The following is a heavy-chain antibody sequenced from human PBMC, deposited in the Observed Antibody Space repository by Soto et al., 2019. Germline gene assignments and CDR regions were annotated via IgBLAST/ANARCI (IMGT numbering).Heavy chain of an antibody. CDR2: ISGSGGST. Sequence: GGSLRLSCAASGFTFSSYWMSWVRQAPGKGLEWVSAISGSGGSTYYADSVKGRFTISRDNSKNTLYLQMNSLRAEDTAVYYCAKVFVGATKGDYWGQGTLVTVSS. D-gene: IGHD1-26*01. CDR3: AKVFVGATKGDY. V-gene: IGHV3-23*01. CDR1: GFTFSSYW. J-gene: IGHJ4*02.